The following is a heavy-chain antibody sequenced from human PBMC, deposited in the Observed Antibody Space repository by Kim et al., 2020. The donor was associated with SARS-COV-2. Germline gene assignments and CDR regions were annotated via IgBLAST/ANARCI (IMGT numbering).Heavy chain of an antibody. V-gene: IGHV4-39*01. CDR1: GGSISSSSYY. D-gene: IGHD3-10*01. Sequence: SETLSLTCTVSGGSISSSSYYWGWIRQPPGKGLEWIGSIYYSGSTYYNPSLKSRVTISVDTSKNQFSLKLSSVTAADTAVYYCASPSSFTPIRDYYGSGSPPQAEDVWGHGTTVTVSS. CDR3: ASPSSFTPIRDYYGSGSPPQAEDV. J-gene: IGHJ6*02. CDR2: IYYSGST.